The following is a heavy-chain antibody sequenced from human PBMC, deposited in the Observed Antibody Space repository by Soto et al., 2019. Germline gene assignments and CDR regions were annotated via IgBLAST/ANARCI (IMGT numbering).Heavy chain of an antibody. Sequence: SLRLSCAASGFTFSDYYMSWIRQAPGKGLEWVSYISSSGSTIYYADSVKGRFTISRDNAKNSLYLQMNSLRAEDTAVYYCAPGSRFGESIPVDYWGQGTLVTVSS. CDR3: APGSRFGESIPVDY. D-gene: IGHD3-10*01. CDR2: ISSSGSTI. V-gene: IGHV3-11*01. CDR1: GFTFSDYY. J-gene: IGHJ4*02.